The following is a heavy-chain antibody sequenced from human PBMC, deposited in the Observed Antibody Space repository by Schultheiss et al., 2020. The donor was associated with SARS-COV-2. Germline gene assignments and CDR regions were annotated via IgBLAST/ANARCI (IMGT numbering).Heavy chain of an antibody. D-gene: IGHD2-8*02. V-gene: IGHV4-38-2*02. CDR3: ARGEGYCTGGVCYDYYFDY. J-gene: IGHJ4*02. CDR1: GYSISSGYY. Sequence: SETLSLTCTVSGYSISSGYYWGWIRQPPVKGLEWIGSIYHSGSTYYNPSLKSRVTISVDTSKNQFSLKLSSVTAADTAVYYCARGEGYCTGGVCYDYYFDYWGQGTLVTVSS. CDR2: IYHSGST.